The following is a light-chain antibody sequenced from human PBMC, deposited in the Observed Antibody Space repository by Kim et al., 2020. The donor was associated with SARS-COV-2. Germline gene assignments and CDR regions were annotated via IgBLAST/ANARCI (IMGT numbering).Light chain of an antibody. CDR1: NIGSKS. J-gene: IGLJ1*01. CDR3: QFWDSTSDHYV. Sequence: PGKTARVTCGGKNIGSKSVHWYQQKPGQAPVLVIFSDDERPSGIPERFSGSNSGKAATLTITRVAAGDEADYYCQFWDSTSDHYVFGSGTKVTVL. V-gene: IGLV3-21*04. CDR2: SDD.